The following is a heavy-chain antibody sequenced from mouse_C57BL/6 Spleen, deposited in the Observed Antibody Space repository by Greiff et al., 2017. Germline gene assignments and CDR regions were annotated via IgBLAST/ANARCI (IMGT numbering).Heavy chain of an antibody. V-gene: IGHV1-53*01. CDR2: INPSNGGT. CDR1: GYTFTSYW. D-gene: IGHD1-1*01. Sequence: QVQLQQPGTELVKPGASVKLSCKASGYTFTSYWMHWVKQRPGQGLEWIGNINPSNGGTNYNEKFKSKATLTVDKSPSTAYMQLSSLTSEDSAVYYWARAEYYGSSYYYDNWGQGTTLTVSS. CDR3: ARAEYYGSSYYYDN. J-gene: IGHJ2*01.